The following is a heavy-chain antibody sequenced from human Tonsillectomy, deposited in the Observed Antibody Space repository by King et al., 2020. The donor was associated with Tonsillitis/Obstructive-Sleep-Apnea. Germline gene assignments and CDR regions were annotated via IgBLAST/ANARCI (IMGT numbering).Heavy chain of an antibody. V-gene: IGHV3-30*04. CDR3: ARDRDCSSTSCYNAFDI. J-gene: IGHJ3*02. CDR2: ISYDVSNK. CDR1: GFTFSTYA. D-gene: IGHD2-2*02. Sequence: QLVQSGGGVVQPGRSLRLSCAASGFTFSTYAMHWVRQAPGKGLEWVAVISYDVSNKYYADSVKGRFTISRDNSKNTLYLQMNSLRTEDTAVYYCARDRDCSSTSCYNAFDIWGQGTMVTVSS.